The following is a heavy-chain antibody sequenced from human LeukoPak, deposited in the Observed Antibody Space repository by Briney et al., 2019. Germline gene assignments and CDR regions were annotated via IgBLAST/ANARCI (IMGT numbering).Heavy chain of an antibody. V-gene: IGHV5-51*01. Sequence: KSGESLKISCKGSGYRFTYYWIGWVREMPGKGMAWVGVIYPGESDTRYSPSFQGHVTISADKPIRTAYLQCSSLNASDTAMYYCARRRDYYDSSGYFHYWGQGTLVTVSS. CDR2: IYPGESDT. D-gene: IGHD3-22*01. J-gene: IGHJ4*02. CDR3: ARRRDYYDSSGYFHY. CDR1: GYRFTYYW.